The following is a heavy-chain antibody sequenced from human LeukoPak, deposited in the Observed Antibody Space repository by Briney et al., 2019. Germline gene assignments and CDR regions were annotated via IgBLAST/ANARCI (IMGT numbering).Heavy chain of an antibody. J-gene: IGHJ4*02. D-gene: IGHD6-19*01. Sequence: PGGSLRLSCAASGFTFSNYAVSWVRQAPGKGLEWVSAISGSGGGKYYADSVKGRFTISRVNSKSTVSLQMNSLRAEDTAVYYCAKETLLTSAWVTVDYWGQGTLVTVSS. CDR1: GFTFSNYA. V-gene: IGHV3-23*01. CDR2: ISGSGGGK. CDR3: AKETLLTSAWVTVDY.